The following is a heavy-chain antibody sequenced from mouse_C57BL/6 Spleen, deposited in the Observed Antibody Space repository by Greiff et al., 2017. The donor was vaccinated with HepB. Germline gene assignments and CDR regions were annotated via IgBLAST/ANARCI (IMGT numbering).Heavy chain of an antibody. J-gene: IGHJ2*01. Sequence: QVQLQKPGDELVKPGASVKMSCKASGYTFTSYWITWVKQRPGQGLEWIGDIYPGSGSTNYNEKFKSKATLTVDTSSSTAYMQLSSLTSEDSAVYYCARSITTVVATRFDYWGQGTTLTVSS. CDR1: GYTFTSYW. D-gene: IGHD1-1*01. V-gene: IGHV1-55*01. CDR3: ARSITTVVATRFDY. CDR2: IYPGSGST.